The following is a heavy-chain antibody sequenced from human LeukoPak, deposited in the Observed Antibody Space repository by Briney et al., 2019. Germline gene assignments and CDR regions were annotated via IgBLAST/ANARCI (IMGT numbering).Heavy chain of an antibody. D-gene: IGHD3-10*01. CDR1: GGSFSGYY. V-gene: IGHV4-34*01. CDR3: ARAWFGAYFDY. J-gene: IGHJ4*02. CDR2: INQSGST. Sequence: PSETLSLTCAVYGGSFSGYYWSWIRQPPGKGLEWIGEINQSGSTNYNPSLKSRVTISVDTSKNQFSLKLSSVTAADTAVYYCARAWFGAYFDYWGQGTLVTVSS.